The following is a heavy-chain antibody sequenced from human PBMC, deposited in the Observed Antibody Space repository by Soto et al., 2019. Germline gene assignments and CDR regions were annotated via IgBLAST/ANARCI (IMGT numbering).Heavy chain of an antibody. CDR1: GGSFSGYY. V-gene: IGHV4-34*01. D-gene: IGHD3-9*01. CDR3: ARGRTYDILTGYPYYYGMDV. J-gene: IGHJ6*02. CDR2: INHSGST. Sequence: PSETLSLTCAVYGGSFSGYYWSWIRQPPGKGLEWIGEINHSGSTNYNPSLKSRVTISVDTSKNQFSLKLSSVTAADTAVYYCARGRTYDILTGYPYYYGMDVWGQGTTVTVSS.